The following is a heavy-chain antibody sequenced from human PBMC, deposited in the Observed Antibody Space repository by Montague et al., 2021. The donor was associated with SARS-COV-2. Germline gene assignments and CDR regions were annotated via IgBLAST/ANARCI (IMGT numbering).Heavy chain of an antibody. D-gene: IGHD2-15*01. J-gene: IGHJ6*02. V-gene: IGHV4-34*01. CDR3: ARGYCSGSGCYYYYGMDV. Sequence: SETLSLTCAVYGGSFSGYYFSWIRQPPGRGLEWIGETNDSGRTNXNPSLKGRVTISVDTSKNQFSLRLSSVTAAEAAVYYCARGYCSGSGCYYYYGMDVWGQGTTVTVSS. CDR2: TNDSGRT. CDR1: GGSFSGYY.